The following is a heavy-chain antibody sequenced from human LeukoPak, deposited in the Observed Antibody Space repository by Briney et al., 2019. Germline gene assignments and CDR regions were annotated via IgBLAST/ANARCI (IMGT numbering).Heavy chain of an antibody. Sequence: GGSLRLSCAASGFIFSDHYMDWVRQAPGKGLEWVGRTRNEADIYTTKYAASVKGRFTISRDDSKNSLYLQMNSLKTEDTAVYYCASPVGATTVRAFDIWGQGTMVTVSS. J-gene: IGHJ3*02. D-gene: IGHD1-26*01. CDR1: GFIFSDHY. V-gene: IGHV3-72*01. CDR3: ASPVGATTVRAFDI. CDR2: TRNEADIYTT.